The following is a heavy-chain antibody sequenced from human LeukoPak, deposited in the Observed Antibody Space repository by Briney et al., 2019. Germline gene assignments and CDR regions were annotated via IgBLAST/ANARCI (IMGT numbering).Heavy chain of an antibody. CDR2: INHSGST. J-gene: IGHJ3*01. Sequence: SETLSLTCAVYGGSFSGYYWSWIRQPPGKGLEWIGEINHSGSTNYNPSLKSRVTISVDTSKNQFSLKLSSVTAADTAVYYCARVGSVVTPNDLLWAVWGQGAMVTVSS. V-gene: IGHV4-34*01. CDR3: ARVGSVVTPNDLLWAV. CDR1: GGSFSGYY. D-gene: IGHD4-23*01.